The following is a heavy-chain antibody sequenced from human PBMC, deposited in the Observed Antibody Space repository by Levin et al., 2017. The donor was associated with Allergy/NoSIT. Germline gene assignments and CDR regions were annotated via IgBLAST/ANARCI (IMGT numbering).Heavy chain of an antibody. CDR3: ARDPQRSSWSYGMDV. CDR1: GGSISSYY. J-gene: IGHJ6*02. V-gene: IGHV4-59*01. CDR2: IYYSGST. Sequence: LSQTLSLTCTVSGGSISSYYWSWIRQPPGKGLEWIGYIYYSGSTNYNPSLKSRVTISVDTSKNQFSLKLSSVTAADTAVYYCARDPQRSSWSYGMDVWGQGTTVTVSS. D-gene: IGHD6-13*01.